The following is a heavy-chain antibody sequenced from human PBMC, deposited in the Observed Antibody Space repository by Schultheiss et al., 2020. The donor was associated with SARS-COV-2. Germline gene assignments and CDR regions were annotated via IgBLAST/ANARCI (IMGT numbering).Heavy chain of an antibody. CDR1: GGSFSGYY. CDR3: ASMSGSYDYYYGMDV. D-gene: IGHD1-26*01. CDR2: INHSGST. J-gene: IGHJ6*02. Sequence: SETLSLTCAVYGGSFSGYYWSWIRQPPGKGLEWIGEINHSGSTNYNPSLKSRVTLSVEMSTNHFSLKLSSVTAADTAVYYCASMSGSYDYYYGMDVWGQGTTVTVSS. V-gene: IGHV4-34*01.